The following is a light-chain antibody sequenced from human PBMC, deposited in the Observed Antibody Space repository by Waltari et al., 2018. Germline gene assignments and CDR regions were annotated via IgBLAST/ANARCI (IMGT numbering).Light chain of an antibody. CDR3: QQYLQWPPAIT. CDR1: QNIDTR. V-gene: IGKV3-15*01. CDR2: GAS. Sequence: ILLTQSPATLSVSPGERATLPCRASQNIDTRLAWYQHKPAQAPRLLIYGASTRAADIPARFSGSGFGTDFSLTINSLQSEDFAVYYCQQYLQWPPAITFGPGTRLDFK. J-gene: IGKJ5*01.